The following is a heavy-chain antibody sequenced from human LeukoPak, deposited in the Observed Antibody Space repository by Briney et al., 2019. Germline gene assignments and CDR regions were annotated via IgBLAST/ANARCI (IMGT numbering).Heavy chain of an antibody. D-gene: IGHD5-18*01. J-gene: IGHJ4*02. CDR2: MNPNSGNT. V-gene: IGHV1-8*02. Sequence: GASVKVSCKASGGTFSSYAISWVRQAPGQGLEWMGWMNPNSGNTGYAQKFQGRVTMTRNTSISTAYMELSSLRSEDTAVYYCARVGGYSYAFDYWGQGTLVTVSS. CDR3: ARVGGYSYAFDY. CDR1: GGTFSSYA.